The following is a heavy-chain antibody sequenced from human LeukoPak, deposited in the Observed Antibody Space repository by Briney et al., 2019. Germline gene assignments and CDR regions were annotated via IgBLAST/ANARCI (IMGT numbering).Heavy chain of an antibody. CDR2: INHSGST. D-gene: IGHD3-22*01. J-gene: IGHJ4*02. Sequence: SETLSLTCAVYGGSFSGYYWSWIRQPPGKGLEWIGEINHSGSTNYNPSLKSRVTISVDTSKNQSSLKLSSVTAADTAVYYCARGPTYYYDSSGYYYRTREFDYWGQGTLVTVSS. CDR1: GGSFSGYY. V-gene: IGHV4-34*01. CDR3: ARGPTYYYDSSGYYYRTREFDY.